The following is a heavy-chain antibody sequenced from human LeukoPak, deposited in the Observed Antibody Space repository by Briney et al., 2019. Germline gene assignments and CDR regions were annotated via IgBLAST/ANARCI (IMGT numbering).Heavy chain of an antibody. CDR1: GYTFTSYA. D-gene: IGHD3-10*01. CDR3: ARGLYYYGSGSVFVGFDP. V-gene: IGHV1-3*01. Sequence: ASVKVSCKASGYTFTSYAMHWVRQAPGQRLEWMGWINAGNGNTKYSQKFQGRVTMTRNTSISTAYMELSSLRSEDTAVYYCARGLYYYGSGSVFVGFDPWGQGTLVTVSS. CDR2: INAGNGNT. J-gene: IGHJ5*02.